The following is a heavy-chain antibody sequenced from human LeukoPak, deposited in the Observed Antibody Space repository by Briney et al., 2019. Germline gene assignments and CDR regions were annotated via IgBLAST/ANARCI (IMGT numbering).Heavy chain of an antibody. D-gene: IGHD6-13*01. CDR1: GFTFSSYW. CDR3: ARDRGYSSSWYGNAFDI. J-gene: IGHJ4*02. CDR2: IKQDGSEK. Sequence: GGSLRLSCAASGFTFSSYWMSWVRQAPGKGLEWVANIKQDGSEKNYVDSVKGRFTISRDNAKNSLFLQMNSLRAEDTAVYYCARDRGYSSSWYGNAFDIWGQGTLVTVSS. V-gene: IGHV3-7*03.